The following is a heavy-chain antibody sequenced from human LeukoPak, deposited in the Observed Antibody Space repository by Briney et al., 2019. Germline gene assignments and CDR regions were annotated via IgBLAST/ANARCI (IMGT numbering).Heavy chain of an antibody. CDR2: INYSGSTT. CDR3: AKDRVTSGWYVYDH. J-gene: IGHJ4*02. Sequence: VGSLRLSCAASGFTLSSYAMSWVRQAPRKGLESVSTINYSGSTTYYADSVKGRFTISRDNSKNALYLQMRSLRPENTAVYYCAKDRVTSGWYVYDHWGQGTQVTVSS. CDR1: GFTLSSYA. D-gene: IGHD6-19*01. V-gene: IGHV3-23*01.